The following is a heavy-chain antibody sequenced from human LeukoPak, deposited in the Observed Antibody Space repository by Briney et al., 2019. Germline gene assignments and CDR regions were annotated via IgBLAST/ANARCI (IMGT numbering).Heavy chain of an antibody. V-gene: IGHV3-30*02. CDR2: IRSDASNK. Sequence: GGSLRLSCVASAFIFSTYDMHWVRQAPGKGLEWVAFIRSDASNKYYADSVKGRITISRDNSKNTLYLQMNSLRAEDTAVYYCARGGSSLSAFDIWGQRTMVTVSS. J-gene: IGHJ3*02. CDR3: ARGGSSLSAFDI. D-gene: IGHD1-26*01. CDR1: AFIFSTYD.